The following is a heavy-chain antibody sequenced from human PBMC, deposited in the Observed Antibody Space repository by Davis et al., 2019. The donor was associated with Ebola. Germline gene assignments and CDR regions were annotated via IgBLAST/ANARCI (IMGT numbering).Heavy chain of an antibody. CDR1: GFTFSSYW. D-gene: IGHD6-13*01. J-gene: IGHJ3*02. Sequence: GESLKISCAASGFTFSSYWMHWVRQAPGKGLVWVSRINSDGSSTSYADSVKGRFTISRDNAKNSLYLQMNSLRAEDTAVYYCAKISSLDAFDIWGQGTMVTVSS. V-gene: IGHV3-74*01. CDR3: AKISSLDAFDI. CDR2: INSDGSST.